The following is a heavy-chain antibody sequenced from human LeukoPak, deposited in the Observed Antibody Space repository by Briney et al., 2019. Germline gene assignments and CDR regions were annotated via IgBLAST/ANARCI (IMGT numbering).Heavy chain of an antibody. J-gene: IGHJ4*02. CDR1: GGTFSSYA. D-gene: IGHD3-9*01. Sequence: AAVKVSCKASGGTFSSYAVSWVRQAPGQGLEWIGGIIPIFATPDYAQKFRGRVSITTDESTSTAYMELSSLRSEDTALYYCARGPLYYDLSTGYPPSEMYYFDYWGQGTLVTVS. CDR2: IIPIFATP. V-gene: IGHV1-69*05. CDR3: ARGPLYYDLSTGYPPSEMYYFDY.